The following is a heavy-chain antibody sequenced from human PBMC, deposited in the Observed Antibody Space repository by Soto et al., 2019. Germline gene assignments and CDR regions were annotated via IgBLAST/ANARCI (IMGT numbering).Heavy chain of an antibody. CDR2: IIPIFGTA. V-gene: IGHV1-69*13. CDR1: GGTFSSYA. CDR3: ARDEPRALVAALVH. J-gene: IGHJ4*02. Sequence: SVNVSCKASGGTFSSYAISWVRQAPGQGLEWMGGIIPIFGTANYAQKFQGRVTITADESTSTAYMELSSLRSEDTAVYYCARDEPRALVAALVHWGQGTLVTVSS. D-gene: IGHD3-10*01.